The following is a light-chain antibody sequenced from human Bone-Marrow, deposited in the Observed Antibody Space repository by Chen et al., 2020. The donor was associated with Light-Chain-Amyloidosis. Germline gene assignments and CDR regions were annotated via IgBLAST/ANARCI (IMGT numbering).Light chain of an antibody. CDR1: QSVLYSSNNKNY. Sequence: DIVMTQSPDSLAVSLGERATINCKSSQSVLYSSNNKNYLAWYQQKPGQPPKLLIHWASTRESGVPDRFSGSGSGTDFTLTISSLQAEDVAVYYCQQYYNTLTFGPGTKVNIE. J-gene: IGKJ3*01. CDR2: WAS. V-gene: IGKV4-1*01. CDR3: QQYYNTLT.